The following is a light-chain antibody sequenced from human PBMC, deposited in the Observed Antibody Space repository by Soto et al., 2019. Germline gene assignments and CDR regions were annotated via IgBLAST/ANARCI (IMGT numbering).Light chain of an antibody. CDR1: TSNIGAGYH. V-gene: IGLV1-40*01. Sequence: QLVLTQPPSVSGAPGQRVTISCTGSTSNIGAGYHVHWYQQLPGTAPKLLIYDNSNRPSGVPDRFSGSKSGTSASLAITGLQAEDEADYYCQSYDGSLSGWGVFGGGTKVTVL. J-gene: IGLJ2*01. CDR2: DNS. CDR3: QSYDGSLSGWGV.